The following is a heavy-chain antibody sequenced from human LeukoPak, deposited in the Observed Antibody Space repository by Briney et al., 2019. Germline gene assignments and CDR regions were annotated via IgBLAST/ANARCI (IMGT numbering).Heavy chain of an antibody. J-gene: IGHJ4*02. D-gene: IGHD3-22*01. CDR3: ASHYDTSGYHYFDF. CDR2: ISYDGSNK. CDR1: GFTFSSYG. V-gene: IGHV3-30*03. Sequence: GGSLRLSCAASGFTFSSYGIHWVRQAPGKGLEWVAVISYDGSNKYYADSVKGRFTISRDSSKNTLYLQMNSLRAEDTAVYYCASHYDTSGYHYFDFRGQGTLVTVSS.